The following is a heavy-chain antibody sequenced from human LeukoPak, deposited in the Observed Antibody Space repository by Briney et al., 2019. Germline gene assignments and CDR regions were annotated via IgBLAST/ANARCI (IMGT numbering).Heavy chain of an antibody. D-gene: IGHD3-9*01. V-gene: IGHV1-3*01. CDR2: INPGNGNT. J-gene: IGHJ4*02. CDR3: ARGQRYYDILTGFDY. Sequence: ASVKDSCKASGYTFTGYYMHWVRQAPGQGLEWMGWINPGNGNTKYSQKFQGRVTITRDTSASTAYMELSSLRSEDTAVYYCARGQRYYDILTGFDYWGQGTLVTVSS. CDR1: GYTFTGYY.